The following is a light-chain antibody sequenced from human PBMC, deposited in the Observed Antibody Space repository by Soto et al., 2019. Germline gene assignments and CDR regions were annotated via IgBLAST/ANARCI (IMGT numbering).Light chain of an antibody. J-gene: IGKJ3*01. CDR1: QNVSTY. Sequence: EIVLTQSPATLSLSPGERVTLSCRASQNVSTYLAWYQQKPGQPPRLLIYDASDRATGIPARFSGSGSGTDFTLTISSLEPEDFAVYYCQQRTNWLTFGPGTKVDIK. V-gene: IGKV3-11*01. CDR3: QQRTNWLT. CDR2: DAS.